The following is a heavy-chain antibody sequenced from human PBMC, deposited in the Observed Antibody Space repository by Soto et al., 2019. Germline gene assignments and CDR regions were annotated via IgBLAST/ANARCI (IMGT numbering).Heavy chain of an antibody. Sequence: PSETLSLTCTVSGGSISSGGYYWSWIRQHPGKGLEWFGYIYYSGSTYYNPSLKSRVTISVDTSKNQFSLKLSSVTAADTAVYYCARMGQEIGDIVVVPAYYYFDYWGQGTLVTVSS. D-gene: IGHD2-2*01. CDR1: GGSISSGGYY. CDR3: ARMGQEIGDIVVVPAYYYFDY. CDR2: IYYSGST. V-gene: IGHV4-31*03. J-gene: IGHJ4*02.